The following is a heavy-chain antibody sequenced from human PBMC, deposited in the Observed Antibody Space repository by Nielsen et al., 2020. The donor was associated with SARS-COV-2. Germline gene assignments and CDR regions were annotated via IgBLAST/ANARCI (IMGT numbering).Heavy chain of an antibody. CDR3: AKDTAIYYYYYGMDV. Sequence: GGSLRLSCIASGFTFDDYAMHWVRQAPGKGLEWVSLISGNGDNTYYADSVKDRFTISRDNSKSSLYLQMNSLRTEDTALYYCAKDTAIYYYYYGMDVWGQGTTVTVSS. V-gene: IGHV3-43*02. CDR2: ISGNGDNT. J-gene: IGHJ6*02. D-gene: IGHD2/OR15-2a*01. CDR1: GFTFDDYA.